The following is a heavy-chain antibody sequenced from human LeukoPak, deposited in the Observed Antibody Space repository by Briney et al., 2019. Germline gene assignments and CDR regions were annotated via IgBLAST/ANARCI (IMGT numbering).Heavy chain of an antibody. D-gene: IGHD3-3*01. CDR2: ISGSGGST. CDR1: GFTFSSYA. V-gene: IGHV3-23*01. Sequence: GGSLRLSCAASGFTFSSYAMSWVRQAPGKGLEWVSAISGSGGSTYYADSVKGRFTISRDNAKNSLYLQMNSLRAEDTAVYYCASGPHYDFWSGYYRDYWGQGTLVTVSS. J-gene: IGHJ4*02. CDR3: ASGPHYDFWSGYYRDY.